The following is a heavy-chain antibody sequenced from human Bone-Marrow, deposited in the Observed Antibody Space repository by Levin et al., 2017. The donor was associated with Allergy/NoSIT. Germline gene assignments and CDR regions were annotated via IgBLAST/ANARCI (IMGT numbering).Heavy chain of an antibody. D-gene: IGHD1-7*01. Sequence: GESLKISCKASGYTFSGYYLHWVRQAPGQGLEWMGRLNPYSGATAFAQNFQGRVTLTRDTSIDTAYMELSRLTSDDTGLYFCARGVTGTTWDFHYHMDVWGKGTTVTVSS. CDR1: GYTFSGYY. J-gene: IGHJ6*03. V-gene: IGHV1-2*05. CDR2: LNPYSGAT. CDR3: ARGVTGTTWDFHYHMDV.